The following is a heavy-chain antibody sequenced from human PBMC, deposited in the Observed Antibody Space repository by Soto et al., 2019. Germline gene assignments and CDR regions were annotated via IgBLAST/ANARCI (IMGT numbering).Heavy chain of an antibody. D-gene: IGHD3-9*01. CDR1: GYSFTSYW. V-gene: IGHV5-51*01. CDR2: IYPGDSDT. CDR3: ARRGPTGGYFDWKEVYNWFDP. J-gene: IGHJ5*02. Sequence: PGESLKISCKGSGYSFTSYWIGWVRQMPGKGLEWMGIIYPGDSDTRYSPSFQGQVTISADKSISTAYLQWSSLKASDTAMYYCARRGPTGGYFDWKEVYNWFDPWGQGTLVTVSS.